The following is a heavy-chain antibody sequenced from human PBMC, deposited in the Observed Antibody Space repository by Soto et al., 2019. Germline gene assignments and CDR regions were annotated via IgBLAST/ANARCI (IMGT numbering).Heavy chain of an antibody. J-gene: IGHJ5*02. CDR3: ARGHRIAVAGKGRGFDP. CDR1: GGSFSGYY. D-gene: IGHD6-19*01. V-gene: IGHV4-34*01. CDR2: ISHSGST. Sequence: SETLSLTCAVYGGSFSGYYWSWIRQPPGKGLEWIGEISHSGSTNYNPSLKSRVTISVDTSKNQFSLKLSSVTAADTAVYYCARGHRIAVAGKGRGFDPWGQGTLVTVSS.